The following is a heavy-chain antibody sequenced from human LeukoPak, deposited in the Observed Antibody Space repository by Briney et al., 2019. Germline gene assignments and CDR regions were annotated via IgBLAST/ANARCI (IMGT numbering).Heavy chain of an antibody. J-gene: IGHJ3*02. CDR1: GGSFSGYY. CDR3: ARSIYKRPYDYVWGRQGPGAFDI. D-gene: IGHD3-16*01. V-gene: IGHV4-34*01. CDR2: INHSGST. Sequence: PSETLSLTCAVYGGSFSGYYWSWIRQPPGKGLEWIGEINHSGSTNYNPSLKSRVTISVDTSKNQFSLKLSSVTAADTAVYYCARSIYKRPYDYVWGRQGPGAFDIWGQGTMVTVSS.